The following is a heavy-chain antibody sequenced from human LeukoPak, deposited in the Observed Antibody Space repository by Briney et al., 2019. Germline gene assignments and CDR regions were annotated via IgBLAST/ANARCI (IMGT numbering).Heavy chain of an antibody. Sequence: SETLSLTCTVSGGSITSDHWNWIRQPPGKGLEWIGCIYYSGNTYYNPSLKSRVTISVDTSKNQFSLKLSSVTAADTAVYYCARPTPTMIVEKWGQGTLVTVSS. V-gene: IGHV4-59*08. D-gene: IGHD3-22*01. J-gene: IGHJ4*02. CDR3: ARPTPTMIVEK. CDR2: IYYSGNT. CDR1: GGSITSDH.